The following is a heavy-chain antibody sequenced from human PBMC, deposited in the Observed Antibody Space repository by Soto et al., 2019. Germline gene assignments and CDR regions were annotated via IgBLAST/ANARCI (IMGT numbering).Heavy chain of an antibody. D-gene: IGHD6-6*01. CDR2: IYSNGDT. CDR1: SDSMNSGGYY. V-gene: IGHV4-31*03. Sequence: SETLSLTCSVSSDSMNSGGYYWSWIRQHPGKGLEWIGYIYSNGDTYYNPSLKSRVTISVDTAKNQFSLNLTSVTAADTAVYYCPSCGGSSSGYYYYAMDVWSQGTTVTVSS. CDR3: PSCGGSSSGYYYYAMDV. J-gene: IGHJ6*02.